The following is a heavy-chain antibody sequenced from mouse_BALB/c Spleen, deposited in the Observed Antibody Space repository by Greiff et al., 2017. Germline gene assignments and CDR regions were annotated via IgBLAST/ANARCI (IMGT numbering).Heavy chain of an antibody. CDR3: ARGDYGKNY. J-gene: IGHJ2*01. Sequence: EVQLVESGPGLVKPSQSLSLTCTVTGYSITSDYAWNWIRQFPGNKLEWMGYISYSGSTSYNPSLKSRISITRDTSKNQFFLQLNSVTTEDTATYYCARGDYGKNYWGQGTTLTVSS. CDR1: GYSITSDYA. V-gene: IGHV3-2*02. D-gene: IGHD2-1*01. CDR2: ISYSGST.